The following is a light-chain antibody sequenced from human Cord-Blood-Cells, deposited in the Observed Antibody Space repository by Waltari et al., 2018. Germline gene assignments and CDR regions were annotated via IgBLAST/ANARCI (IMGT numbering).Light chain of an antibody. CDR2: RNK. Sequence: QSVLTQPPSASGTPGQRVTISCSGSSSNIGSNYVYWYQQPPGTAPKLLIYRNKQRPSGGPNRFSGSKSGTSASLAISGLRSEDEADYYCAAWDGSLSGWVFGGGTKLTVL. CDR1: SSNIGSNY. CDR3: AAWDGSLSGWV. V-gene: IGLV1-47*01. J-gene: IGLJ3*02.